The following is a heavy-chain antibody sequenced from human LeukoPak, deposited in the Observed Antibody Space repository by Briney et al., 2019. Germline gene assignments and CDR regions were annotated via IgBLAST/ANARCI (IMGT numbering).Heavy chain of an antibody. CDR2: INHSGST. V-gene: IGHV4-34*01. J-gene: IGHJ4*02. Sequence: SETLSLTCAVYGGSFSGYYWSWIRQPPGEGLEWIGEINHSGSTNYNPSLKSRVTISVDTSKNQFSLKLSSVTAADTAVYYCARGMTTVTYAHFDYWGQGTLVTVSS. CDR1: GGSFSGYY. CDR3: ARGMTTVTYAHFDY. D-gene: IGHD4-17*01.